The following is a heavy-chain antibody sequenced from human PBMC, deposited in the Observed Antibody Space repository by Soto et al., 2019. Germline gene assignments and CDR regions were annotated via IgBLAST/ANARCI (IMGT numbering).Heavy chain of an antibody. D-gene: IGHD4-17*01. CDR3: AKWAGTYGDYARYFHY. CDR1: GFSFSSYG. Sequence: EVQLLESGGGLVQPGGSLRLSCGASGFSFSSYGMSWVRQAPGKGPEWVATILAVDGITDYADAVRGRFTISRDNSKNMLHLQMNGLRAEDTAVYYCAKWAGTYGDYARYFHYWGQGTLVTVSS. CDR2: ILAVDGIT. V-gene: IGHV3-23*01. J-gene: IGHJ1*01.